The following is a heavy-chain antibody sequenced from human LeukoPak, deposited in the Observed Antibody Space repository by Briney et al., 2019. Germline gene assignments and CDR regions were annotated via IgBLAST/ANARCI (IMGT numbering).Heavy chain of an antibody. J-gene: IGHJ3*02. D-gene: IGHD6-19*01. CDR2: INPNSGGT. Sequence: ASVKVSCKASGYTFTGYYMHWVRQAPGQGLEWMGWINPNSGGTNYAQKFQGRVTMTRDTSISTAYMELSRLRSDDTAVYYCVTRGAGQGAFDIWGQGTMVTVSS. CDR1: GYTFTGYY. V-gene: IGHV1-2*02. CDR3: VTRGAGQGAFDI.